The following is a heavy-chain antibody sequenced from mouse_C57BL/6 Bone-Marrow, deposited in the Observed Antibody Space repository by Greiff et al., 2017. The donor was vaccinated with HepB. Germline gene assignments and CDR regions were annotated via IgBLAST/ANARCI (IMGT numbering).Heavy chain of an antibody. V-gene: IGHV5-16*01. CDR2: INYDGSST. Sequence: EVKVEESEGGLVQPGSSMKLSCTASGFTFSDYYMAWVRQVPEKGLEWVANINYDGSSTYYLDSLKSRFIISRDNAKNILYLQISSLKSEDTATYYCASSGLDYGSSPWFAYWGQGTLVTVSA. CDR1: GFTFSDYY. D-gene: IGHD1-1*01. J-gene: IGHJ3*01. CDR3: ASSGLDYGSSPWFAY.